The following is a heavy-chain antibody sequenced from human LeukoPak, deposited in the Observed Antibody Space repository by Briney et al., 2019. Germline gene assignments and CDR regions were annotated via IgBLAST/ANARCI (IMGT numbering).Heavy chain of an antibody. CDR3: AGRFSNSHFDY. CDR2: IYHSGST. J-gene: IGHJ4*02. Sequence: SETLSLTCAVSGYSIGSGYYWGWIRQPPGKGLEWIGNIYHSGSTYYNPSLKSRVTISVDTSKNQFSLKLSSVTAADTAVYYCAGRFSNSHFDYWGQGTLVTVSS. D-gene: IGHD6-6*01. V-gene: IGHV4-38-2*01. CDR1: GYSIGSGYY.